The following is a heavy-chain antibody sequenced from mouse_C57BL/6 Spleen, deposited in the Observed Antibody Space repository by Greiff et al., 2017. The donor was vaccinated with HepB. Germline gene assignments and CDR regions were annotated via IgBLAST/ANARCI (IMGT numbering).Heavy chain of an antibody. CDR1: GFSLTSYG. V-gene: IGHV2-2*01. CDR2: IWSGGST. J-gene: IGHJ4*01. D-gene: IGHD2-5*01. CDR3: ARNSNYVGNAMDY. Sequence: QVQLQQSGPGLVQPSQSLSITCTVSGFSLTSYGVHWVRQSPGKGLEWLGVIWSGGSTDYNAAFISRLSISKDNSKSQVFFKMNSLQADDTAIYYFARNSNYVGNAMDYWGQGTSVTVSS.